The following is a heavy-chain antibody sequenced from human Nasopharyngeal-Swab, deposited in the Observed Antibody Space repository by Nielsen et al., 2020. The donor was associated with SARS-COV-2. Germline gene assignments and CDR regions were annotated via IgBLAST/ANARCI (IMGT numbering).Heavy chain of an antibody. CDR2: IIPILGIA. D-gene: IGHD5-24*01. J-gene: IGHJ2*01. V-gene: IGHV1-69*04. CDR1: GGTFSSYA. CDR3: AAGRATILNWYFDL. Sequence: SVKVSCKASGGTFSSYAISWVRQAPGQGLEWMGRIIPILGIANYAQKFQGRVTITADKSTSTDYMELSGLRSEDTAVYYCAAGRATILNWYFDLWGRGTLVTVSS.